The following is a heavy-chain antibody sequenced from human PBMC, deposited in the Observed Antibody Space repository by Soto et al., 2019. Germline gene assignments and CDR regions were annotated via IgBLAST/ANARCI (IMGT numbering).Heavy chain of an antibody. CDR3: ARLAMATRRGYYGMDV. CDR1: GYSFTNYW. J-gene: IGHJ6*02. D-gene: IGHD5-12*01. CDR2: IDPSDSYT. Sequence: GESLKISCKGSGYSFTNYWISWVRQMPGKGLEWMGRIDPSDSYTNYSPSFQGHVTISADKSISTAYLQWSSLKASDTAMYYCARLAMATRRGYYGMDVWGQGTTVTVS. V-gene: IGHV5-10-1*01.